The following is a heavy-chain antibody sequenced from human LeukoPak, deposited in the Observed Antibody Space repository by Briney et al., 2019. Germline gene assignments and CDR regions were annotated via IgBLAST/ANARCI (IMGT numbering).Heavy chain of an antibody. CDR3: ARALGYCSSTNCPAYGMDV. V-gene: IGHV1-2*04. Sequence: ASVKVSCKASGYTFTGYYMHWVRQAPGQGLEWMGWINPNSGGTNYAQKFQGWVTMTRDTSISTAYMELSRLRSDDTAVYYCARALGYCSSTNCPAYGMDVWGKGTTVTVSS. D-gene: IGHD2-2*01. CDR1: GYTFTGYY. CDR2: INPNSGGT. J-gene: IGHJ6*04.